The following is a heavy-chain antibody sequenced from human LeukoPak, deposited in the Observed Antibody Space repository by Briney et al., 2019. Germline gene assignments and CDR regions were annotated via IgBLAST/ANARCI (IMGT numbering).Heavy chain of an antibody. CDR1: GYTFTGYF. Sequence: ASVKVSCKASGYTFTGYFMHWVRQAPGQGLEWMGRINPNSGGTDYAQKFQGRVTMTRDTSINTAYMELSRLRSDDTAVYYCAREFNNNWPFDYWGQGTLVTDSS. CDR2: INPNSGGT. V-gene: IGHV1-2*06. CDR3: AREFNNNWPFDY. D-gene: IGHD1-1*01. J-gene: IGHJ4*02.